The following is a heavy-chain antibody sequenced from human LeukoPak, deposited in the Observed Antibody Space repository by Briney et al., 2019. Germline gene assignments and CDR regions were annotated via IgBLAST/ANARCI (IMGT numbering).Heavy chain of an antibody. V-gene: IGHV1-18*01. CDR3: ARIYSSSHFDY. J-gene: IGHJ4*02. D-gene: IGHD6-6*01. CDR2: INAYNGKS. CDR1: GYTLTRYG. Sequence: ASVKVSCKASGYTLTRYGISWVRQPAGQGLDWMGWINAYNGKSNNAQKLQGRVTMTTDTSTSTAYMELRSLRCDDTAVYYCARIYSSSHFDYWGQGTLVTVSS.